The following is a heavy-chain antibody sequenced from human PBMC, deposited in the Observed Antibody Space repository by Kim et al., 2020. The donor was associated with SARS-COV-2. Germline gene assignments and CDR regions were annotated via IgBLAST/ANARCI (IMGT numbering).Heavy chain of an antibody. CDR1: GYTFTSYA. CDR2: INTNTGNP. CDR3: ARDGGLLPPTYYYYMDV. J-gene: IGHJ6*03. Sequence: ASVKVSCKASGYTFTSYAMNWVRQAPGQGLEWMGWINTNTGNPTYAQGFTGRFVFSLDTSVSTAYLQISSLKAEDTAVYYCARDGGLLPPTYYYYMDVWGKGTTVTVSS. D-gene: IGHD2-15*01. V-gene: IGHV7-4-1*02.